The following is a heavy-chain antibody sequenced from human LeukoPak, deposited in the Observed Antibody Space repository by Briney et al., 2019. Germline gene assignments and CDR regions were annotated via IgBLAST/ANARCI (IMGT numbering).Heavy chain of an antibody. V-gene: IGHV3-30*04. D-gene: IGHD6-19*01. CDR2: ISYDGSNK. J-gene: IGHJ4*02. CDR1: GFTFSSYA. CDR3: ASAPGYSSGCLDY. Sequence: GRSLRLSCAASGFTFSSYAMHWVRQAPGKGLEWVAVISYDGSNKYYADSVKGRFTISRDNSKNTLYLQMNSLRAEDTAVYYCASAPGYSSGCLDYWGQGTLVTVSS.